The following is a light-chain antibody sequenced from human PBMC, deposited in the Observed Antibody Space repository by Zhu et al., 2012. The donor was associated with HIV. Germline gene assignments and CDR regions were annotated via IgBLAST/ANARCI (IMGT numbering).Light chain of an antibody. J-gene: IGKJ4*01. CDR2: DTS. CDR1: RSVRSF. CDR3: QQRSNWPLT. Sequence: IVLTRSPATLSLSPGERATVSCRASRSVRSFLAWYQQKPGQAPRLLIYDTSKRAAGIPARFSGSGSETDFTLTISSLEPEDFALYYCQQRSNWPLTFGGGTKVEIK. V-gene: IGKV3-11*01.